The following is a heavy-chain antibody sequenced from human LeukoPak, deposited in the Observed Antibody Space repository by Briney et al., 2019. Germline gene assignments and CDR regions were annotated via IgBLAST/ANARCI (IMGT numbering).Heavy chain of an antibody. J-gene: IGHJ6*03. CDR2: INPNSGGT. CDR3: ARGMEPLNLYYMDV. V-gene: IGHV1-2*04. D-gene: IGHD1-26*01. Sequence: ASVKDSCKASGYPFTGYYMHWVRQARGQGLEWMAWINPNSGGTNYAQKFQGWVTVTRDTSISTACMELSRLRSDDTAVYYCARGMEPLNLYYMDVWGKGTTVTVSS. CDR1: GYPFTGYY.